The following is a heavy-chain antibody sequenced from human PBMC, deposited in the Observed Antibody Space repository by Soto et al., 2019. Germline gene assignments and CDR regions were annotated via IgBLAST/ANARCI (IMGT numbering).Heavy chain of an antibody. CDR2: IIPILGIA. D-gene: IGHD1-26*01. Sequence: QVQLVQSGAEVKKPGSSVKVSCKASGGTFSSYTISWVRQAPGQGLEWMGRIIPILGIANYAQKFQGRVKITADKSTSTAYMELSSLRSEDTAVYYCARVGGSDTFDYWGQGTLVTVSS. J-gene: IGHJ4*02. CDR3: ARVGGSDTFDY. CDR1: GGTFSSYT. V-gene: IGHV1-69*02.